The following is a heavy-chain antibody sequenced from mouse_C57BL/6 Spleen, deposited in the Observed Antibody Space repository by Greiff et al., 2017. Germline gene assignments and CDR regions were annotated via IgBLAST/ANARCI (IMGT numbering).Heavy chain of an antibody. CDR3: TRGYGSSPAWFAY. Sequence: QVQLQQSGAELVRPGASVTLSCKASGYTFTDYEMHWVKQTPVHGLEWIGAIDPETGGTAYNQKFKGKAILTADKSSSTAYMELRSLTSEDSAVYYCTRGYGSSPAWFAYWGQGTLVTVSA. CDR2: IDPETGGT. V-gene: IGHV1-15*01. J-gene: IGHJ3*01. CDR1: GYTFTDYE. D-gene: IGHD1-1*01.